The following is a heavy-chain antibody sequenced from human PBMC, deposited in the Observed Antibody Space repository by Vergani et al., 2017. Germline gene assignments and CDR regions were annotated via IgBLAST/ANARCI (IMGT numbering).Heavy chain of an antibody. CDR1: GFTFSSYA. J-gene: IGHJ3*02. V-gene: IGHV3-30*01. Sequence: QVQLVESGGGVVQPGRSLRLSCSASGFTFSSYAMHWVRQAPGKGLEWVAVISYDGSNKDYADSVKGRFTFSRDNSKNTLYLEMNSLRAEDTAVYYCARDPTRRVGATVAAFDIWGQGTMVTVSS. CDR2: ISYDGSNK. CDR3: ARDPTRRVGATVAAFDI. D-gene: IGHD1-26*01.